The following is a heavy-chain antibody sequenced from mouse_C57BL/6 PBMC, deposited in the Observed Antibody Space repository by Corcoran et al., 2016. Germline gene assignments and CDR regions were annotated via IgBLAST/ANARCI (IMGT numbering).Heavy chain of an antibody. D-gene: IGHD1-1*02. CDR2: INTYSGVP. Sequence: QIQLVQSGPELKKPGETVKISCKASGYTFTTYGMSWVKQAPGKGLKWMGWINTYSGVPTYADDFKGLCAFSLETYASTAYLQLNNLKNEYTATYFCARRTLGAMDYWGQGTTLTVSS. CDR3: ARRTLGAMDY. J-gene: IGHJ2*01. V-gene: IGHV9-3*01. CDR1: GYTFTTYG.